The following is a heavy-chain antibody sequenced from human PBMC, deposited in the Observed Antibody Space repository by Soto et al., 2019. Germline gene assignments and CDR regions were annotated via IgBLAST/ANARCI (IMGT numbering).Heavy chain of an antibody. Sequence: QVQLVESGGGVVQPGRSLRLSCAASGFTFSSYAMHWVRQAPGKGLEWVAVISYDGSNKYYADSVKGRFTISRDNSKNTPYLQMNSLRAVDTAVYYCAREGDYYDSSGYYYAEYFQHWGQGTLVTVSS. J-gene: IGHJ1*01. CDR1: GFTFSSYA. D-gene: IGHD3-22*01. V-gene: IGHV3-30*14. CDR3: AREGDYYDSSGYYYAEYFQH. CDR2: ISYDGSNK.